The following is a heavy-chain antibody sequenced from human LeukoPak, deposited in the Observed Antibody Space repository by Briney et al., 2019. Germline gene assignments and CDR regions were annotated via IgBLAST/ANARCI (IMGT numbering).Heavy chain of an antibody. D-gene: IGHD6-13*01. V-gene: IGHV3-48*04. CDR1: GFTFSSYS. CDR3: ARYDAAAIDY. CDR2: ISSSGSTT. Sequence: GGSLRLSCAASGFTFSSYSMNWVRQAPGKGLEWVSYISSSGSTTYYADSVKGRSTSSRDNAKNSLHLQMNSLRAEDTAVYYCARYDAAAIDYWGQGTLVTVSS. J-gene: IGHJ4*02.